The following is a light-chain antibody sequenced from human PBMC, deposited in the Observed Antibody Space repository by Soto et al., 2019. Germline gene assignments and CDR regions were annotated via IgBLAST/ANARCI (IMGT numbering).Light chain of an antibody. CDR3: QQYSSSPPIT. CDR1: QSGSDSY. J-gene: IGKJ5*01. Sequence: EIVLTQSPGTLSLSPGERATLSCRASQSGSDSYLAWYQQKPGQPPRLLIYGVSSRAYGIPDRFSGSGSGTDFTLTISRLEPEDFAVYYCQQYSSSPPITFGQGTRLEIK. CDR2: GVS. V-gene: IGKV3-20*01.